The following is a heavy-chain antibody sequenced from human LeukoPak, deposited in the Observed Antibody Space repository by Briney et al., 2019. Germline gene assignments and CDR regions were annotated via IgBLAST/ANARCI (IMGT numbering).Heavy chain of an antibody. CDR1: GFTFSSYG. D-gene: IGHD3-9*01. Sequence: GGSLRLSCAASGFTFSSYGMQWVRQAPGKGLDSLAFIRYDGSYKYYADSVKGRFTISRDNSKNTLYLQMNSLRAEDTAVYYCAKDRLRYFDWLLNRDAFDIWGQGTMVTVSS. J-gene: IGHJ3*02. V-gene: IGHV3-30*02. CDR3: AKDRLRYFDWLLNRDAFDI. CDR2: IRYDGSYK.